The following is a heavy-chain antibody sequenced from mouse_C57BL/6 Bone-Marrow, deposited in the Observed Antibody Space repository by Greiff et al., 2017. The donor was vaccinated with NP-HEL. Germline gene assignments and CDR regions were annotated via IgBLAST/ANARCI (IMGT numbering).Heavy chain of an antibody. Sequence: VQLQQSGAELVKPGASVKISCKASGYAFSSYWMNWVKQRPGKGLEWIGQIYPGDGDTNYNGKFKGKATLTAAKSSSTAYMQLSSLTSEDSAVYFCARDHYGSSYAMDYWGQGTSVTVSS. D-gene: IGHD1-1*01. J-gene: IGHJ4*01. V-gene: IGHV1-80*01. CDR3: ARDHYGSSYAMDY. CDR1: GYAFSSYW. CDR2: IYPGDGDT.